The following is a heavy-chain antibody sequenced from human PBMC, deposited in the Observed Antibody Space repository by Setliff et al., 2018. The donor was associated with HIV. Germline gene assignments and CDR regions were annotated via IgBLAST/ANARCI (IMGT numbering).Heavy chain of an antibody. J-gene: IGHJ3*01. CDR1: TFLVTGYN. CDR2: INPNNGGT. D-gene: IGHD2-15*01. Sequence: ASVKVSCKALTFLVTGYNIHWVRLAPGHGPEWLGRINPNNGGTDYAQKFQGRVTMSLDTSTDTIYLELKGLTSDDTAVYYCAKPRIFDSFDVWGPGTVVTVS. V-gene: IGHV1-2*06. CDR3: AKPRIFDSFDV.